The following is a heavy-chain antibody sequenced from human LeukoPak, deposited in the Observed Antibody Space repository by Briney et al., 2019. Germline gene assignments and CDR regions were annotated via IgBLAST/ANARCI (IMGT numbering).Heavy chain of an antibody. D-gene: IGHD4-11*01. CDR3: ARVQEYSNGSY. CDR2: IKRDGKDK. CDR1: GGSISSYY. Sequence: ETLSLTCTVSGGSISSYYWSWIRQPPGKGLEWVANIKRDGKDKFYRDSVKGRFTISRDDAKNSVYLQMNSLRVEDTAMYYCARVQEYSNGSYWGQGILVTVSS. V-gene: IGHV3-7*03. J-gene: IGHJ4*02.